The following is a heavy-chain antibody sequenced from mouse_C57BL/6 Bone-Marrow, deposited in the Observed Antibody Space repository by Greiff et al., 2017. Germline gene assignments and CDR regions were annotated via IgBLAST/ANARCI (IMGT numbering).Heavy chain of an antibody. D-gene: IGHD2-4*01. CDR1: GYTFTSYW. CDR2: IDPSDSET. Sequence: QVQLQQPGAELVRPGSSVKLSCKASGYTFTSYWMHWVKQRPIHGLEWIGNIDPSDSETHYNQKFKDKATLTVDKSSSTAYLQLSSLTSDDSAVYYCARSDYDGVFLAYWGQGTLVTVSA. V-gene: IGHV1-52*01. J-gene: IGHJ3*01. CDR3: ARSDYDGVFLAY.